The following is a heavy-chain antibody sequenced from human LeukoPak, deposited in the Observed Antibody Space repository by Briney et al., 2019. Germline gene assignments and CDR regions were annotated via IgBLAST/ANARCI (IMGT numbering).Heavy chain of an antibody. Sequence: GGSLRFSCAASGFTFSSYWMSWVRQAPGKGLEWVANIKQDGSEKYYVDPVKGRFTISRDNAKNSLYLQMNSLRAEDTAVYYCARDALNILGYCSSTSCYHDYWGQGTLVTVSS. J-gene: IGHJ4*02. CDR1: GFTFSSYW. V-gene: IGHV3-7*01. D-gene: IGHD2-2*01. CDR2: IKQDGSEK. CDR3: ARDALNILGYCSSTSCYHDY.